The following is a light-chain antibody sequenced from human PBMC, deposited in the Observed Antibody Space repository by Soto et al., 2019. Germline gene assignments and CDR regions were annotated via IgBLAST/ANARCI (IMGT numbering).Light chain of an antibody. V-gene: IGKV1-39*01. CDR3: QQSYSTPYT. CDR2: AAS. J-gene: IGKJ2*01. CDR1: QSISSY. Sequence: DIQMTQSPSSLSASVGDIVTITCRASQSISSYLNGYQQKPGKAPKLLIYAASSLQSGVPSRFSGSGSGTHFTHTTSSLQPEDFETYYCQQSYSTPYTFGKGTKLEIK.